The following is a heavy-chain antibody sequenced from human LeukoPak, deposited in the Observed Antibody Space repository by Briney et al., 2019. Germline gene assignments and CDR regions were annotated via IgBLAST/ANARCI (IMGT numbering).Heavy chain of an antibody. CDR1: GFTFSNYW. Sequence: GGSLRLSCAASGFTFSNYWLSWVRQAPGKGLEWVANIKQDGSEKYFVASVRGRFTISRDNSKNTLYLQMNSLRAEDTAVYYCARGRLPLDYYGMDVWGQGTTVTVSS. CDR3: ARGRLPLDYYGMDV. J-gene: IGHJ6*02. V-gene: IGHV3-7*01. CDR2: IKQDGSEK.